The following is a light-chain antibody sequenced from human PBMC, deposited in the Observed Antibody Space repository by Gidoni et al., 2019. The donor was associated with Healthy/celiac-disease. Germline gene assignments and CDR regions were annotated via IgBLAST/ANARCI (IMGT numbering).Light chain of an antibody. Sequence: EIVMMQSPATLSVSPGERATLPCRASQSVSSNLAWYQQKPGQAPRLLIYGASTRATGIPARFSGSGSGTEFTLTISSLQSEDFAVYYCQQYNNWPQMTFGQGTKVEIK. CDR3: QQYNNWPQMT. CDR2: GAS. V-gene: IGKV3-15*01. CDR1: QSVSSN. J-gene: IGKJ1*01.